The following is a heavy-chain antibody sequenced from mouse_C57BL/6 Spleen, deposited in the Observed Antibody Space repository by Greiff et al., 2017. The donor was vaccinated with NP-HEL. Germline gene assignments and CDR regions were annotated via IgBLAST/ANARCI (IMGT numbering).Heavy chain of an antibody. CDR2: FTLYSDAT. Sequence: LQQSGAELVRPGSSVKLSCKASYFAFMASALHWVKQRPGHGLEWIGSFTLYSDATEYSENFKGKATLTANTSSSTAYMELSSLTSEDSAVYYCARESDGSWYFDVWGTGTTVTVSS. CDR3: ARESDGSWYFDV. CDR1: YFAFMASA. J-gene: IGHJ1*03. D-gene: IGHD2-3*01. V-gene: IGHV1-49*01.